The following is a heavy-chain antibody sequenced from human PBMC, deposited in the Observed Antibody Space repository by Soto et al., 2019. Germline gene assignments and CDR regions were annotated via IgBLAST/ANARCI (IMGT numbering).Heavy chain of an antibody. CDR3: ARDDGIAAAGTGAFDI. Sequence: GESLKISCAASGFTFSSYEMNWVRQAPGKGLEWVSYISSSGSTIYYADSVKGRFTISRDNAKNSLYLQMNSLRAEDTAVYYCARDDGIAAAGTGAFDIWGQGTMVTVSS. V-gene: IGHV3-48*03. D-gene: IGHD6-13*01. J-gene: IGHJ3*02. CDR2: ISSSGSTI. CDR1: GFTFSSYE.